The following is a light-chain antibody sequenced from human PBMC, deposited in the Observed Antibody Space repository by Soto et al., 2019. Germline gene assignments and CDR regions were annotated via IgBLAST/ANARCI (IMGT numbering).Light chain of an antibody. Sequence: QSVLTQPASVSGSPGQSITISCTGTSRDVEIYNLVSWYQQHPGKAPKLIIYEVTKRPSGVSNRFSGSKSGNTASLTISGLQAEDEADYYCSSYAGYSTDVFGSGTKLTVL. CDR1: SRDVEIYNL. V-gene: IGLV2-23*02. J-gene: IGLJ1*01. CDR3: SSYAGYSTDV. CDR2: EVT.